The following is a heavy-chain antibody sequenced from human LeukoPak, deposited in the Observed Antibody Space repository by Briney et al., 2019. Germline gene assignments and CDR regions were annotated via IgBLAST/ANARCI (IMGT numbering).Heavy chain of an antibody. J-gene: IGHJ4*02. Sequence: GGSLRLSCAASGFTFDNYAMHWVRQAPGKGLEWVSGISWNSGSIGYADSVKGRFTISRDNAKNSLYLQMNSLRAEDTALYYCAKDYGPSGGLLRYFDYWGQGTLVTVSS. CDR1: GFTFDNYA. D-gene: IGHD1-26*01. CDR2: ISWNSGSI. V-gene: IGHV3-9*01. CDR3: AKDYGPSGGLLRYFDY.